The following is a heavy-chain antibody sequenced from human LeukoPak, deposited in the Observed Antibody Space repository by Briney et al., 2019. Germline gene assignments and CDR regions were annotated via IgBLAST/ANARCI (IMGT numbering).Heavy chain of an antibody. J-gene: IGHJ4*02. D-gene: IGHD2-8*01. Sequence: ASVKVSCKASGYTFTSYDINWVRQAPGQGLEWMGWVTPTTGNTGYAQKFQGRVTITGDTSIGTTYLELSSLRSEDTAMYYCARGETQCMDYWGQGTLVTVSS. CDR1: GYTFTSYD. V-gene: IGHV1-8*03. CDR3: ARGETQCMDY. CDR2: VTPTTGNT.